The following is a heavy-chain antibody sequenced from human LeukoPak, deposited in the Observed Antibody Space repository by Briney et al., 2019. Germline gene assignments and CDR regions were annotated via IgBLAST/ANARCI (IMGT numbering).Heavy chain of an antibody. D-gene: IGHD6-19*01. J-gene: IGHJ3*02. CDR3: ARSGGGIAVAGFDAFDI. CDR1: GYTFTSYG. Sequence: ASVKVSCKASGYTFTSYGISWVRQAPGQGLEWMGWISAYNGNTNYAQKLQGRVTMTTDTSTSTAYMELRSLRSDDTAVYYCARSGGGIAVAGFDAFDIWGQGTMVTVSS. CDR2: ISAYNGNT. V-gene: IGHV1-18*01.